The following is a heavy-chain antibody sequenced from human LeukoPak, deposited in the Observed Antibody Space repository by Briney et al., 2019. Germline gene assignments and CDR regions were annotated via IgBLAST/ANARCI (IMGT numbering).Heavy chain of an antibody. CDR1: GFSFSHYA. CDR2: IRYDGSNK. Sequence: GWSVRLSCSACGFSFSHYAMHWVRQAPGKGLEWVAFIRYDGSNKYYADSVKGRFTISRDNSKNTLYLQMNRLRAEETAVYYCVKDYSGIYPFSGYLGQRSLVTV. V-gene: IGHV3-30*02. J-gene: IGHJ4*02. CDR3: VKDYSGIYPFSGY. D-gene: IGHD1-26*01.